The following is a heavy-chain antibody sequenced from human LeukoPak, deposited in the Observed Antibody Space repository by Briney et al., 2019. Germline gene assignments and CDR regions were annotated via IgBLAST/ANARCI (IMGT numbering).Heavy chain of an antibody. CDR1: GFTFSSYS. V-gene: IGHV3-21*01. CDR3: AKAKPFYDNSGYYPDY. D-gene: IGHD3-22*01. Sequence: GGSLRLSCAASGFTFSSYSMNWVRQAPGKGLEWVSSISSSSSYIYYADSVKGRFTISRDNAKNSLYLQMNSLRPEDTAVYYCAKAKPFYDNSGYYPDYWGQGTLVTVSS. J-gene: IGHJ4*02. CDR2: ISSSSSYI.